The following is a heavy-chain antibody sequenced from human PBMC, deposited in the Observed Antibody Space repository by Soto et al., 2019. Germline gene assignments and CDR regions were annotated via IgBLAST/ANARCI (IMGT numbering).Heavy chain of an antibody. D-gene: IGHD3-9*01. V-gene: IGHV4-34*01. Sequence: LSLTCAVYGGSFSGYYWSWIRQPPGKGLEWIGEINHSGSTNYNPSLKSRVTISVDTSKNQFSLKLSSVTAADTAVYYCARGYYDILTGYSPLNYWGQGTLVTVSS. CDR3: ARGYYDILTGYSPLNY. CDR2: INHSGST. J-gene: IGHJ4*02. CDR1: GGSFSGYY.